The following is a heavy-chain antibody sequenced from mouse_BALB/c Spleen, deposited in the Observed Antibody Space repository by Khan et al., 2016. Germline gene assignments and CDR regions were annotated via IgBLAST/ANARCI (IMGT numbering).Heavy chain of an antibody. V-gene: IGHV1S126*01. CDR2: IDPPDSET. J-gene: IGHJ2*01. CDR1: GYSFTSYW. CDR3: AGGGYRTPDY. Sequence: VQLQESGPQLVKPGASVKISCKASGYSFTSYWMHWVKQRPGQGLEWIGMIDPPDSETRLNQKFKDKATLTVDKSSSTAYMQLSSLTSEDSAVDCCAGGGYRTPDYCGQGTTLTVFS.